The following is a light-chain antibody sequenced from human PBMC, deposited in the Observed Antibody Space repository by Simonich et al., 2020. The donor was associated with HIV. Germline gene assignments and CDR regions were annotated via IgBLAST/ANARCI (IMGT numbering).Light chain of an antibody. J-gene: IGLJ3*02. CDR3: CSYSDSYTWL. V-gene: IGLV2-14*01. CDR1: RCDVGGYNY. Sequence: QSALTQPASVSGSPGQSITISCTGTRCDVGGYNYVSWNKQHPGKDPKLMIYVFRKRPSGVSNRFSVSKSGNTASLTISGLQAEDEADYYCCSYSDSYTWLFGGGTKVTVL. CDR2: VFR.